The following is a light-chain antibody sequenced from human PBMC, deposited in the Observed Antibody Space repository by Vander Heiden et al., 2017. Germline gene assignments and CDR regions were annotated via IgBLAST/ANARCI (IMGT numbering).Light chain of an antibody. J-gene: IGKJ3*01. CDR1: QSVSSSY. Sequence: DIVLTQSPGTLSLSPGERATLSCRASQSVSSSYLAWYQQKAGQAPRLLIYGASSRATGIPDRFSGSGSGTDFTLTISRLEPEDFAVYYCQQYGSSQFTFGPGTKVDIK. CDR2: GAS. CDR3: QQYGSSQFT. V-gene: IGKV3-20*01.